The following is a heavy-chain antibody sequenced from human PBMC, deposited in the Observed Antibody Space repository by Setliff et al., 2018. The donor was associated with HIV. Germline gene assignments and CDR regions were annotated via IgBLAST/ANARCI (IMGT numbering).Heavy chain of an antibody. J-gene: IGHJ4*02. CDR3: AREIDNYDDSGRDY. D-gene: IGHD3-22*01. CDR2: IYPNSGGT. V-gene: IGHV1-2*02. Sequence: ASVKVSCKASGYTFTDYYMHWVRQAPGQGLEWMGWIYPNSGGTNYAQKYQGRVTMTRDTSIRTVYMELSRLRSDDTAVYYCAREIDNYDDSGRDYWGQGTQVTVSS. CDR1: GYTFTDYY.